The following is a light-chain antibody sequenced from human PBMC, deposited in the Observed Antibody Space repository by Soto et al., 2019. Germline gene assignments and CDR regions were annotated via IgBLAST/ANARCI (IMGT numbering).Light chain of an antibody. CDR3: QQYGRSPPFT. CDR2: GAS. V-gene: IGKV3-20*01. CDR1: QSVSSSY. Sequence: ELVLTQSPGTLSLSPGERATLSCRASQSVSSSYLAWYQQKPGQAPRLLIYGASNRATGIPDRFSGRGSGTDFTLTISRLEPEDFAVYFCQQYGRSPPFTFGQGTKVEIK. J-gene: IGKJ2*01.